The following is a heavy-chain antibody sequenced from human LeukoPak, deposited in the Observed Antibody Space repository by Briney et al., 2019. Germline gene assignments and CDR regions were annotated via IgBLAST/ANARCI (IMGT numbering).Heavy chain of an antibody. Sequence: ASVKVSCKASGYTFTGYYMHWVRQAPGQGLEWMGWINPNSGGTNYAQKFQGRVTMTRDTSISTAYMELSRLRSDDTAVYYCAGRSGYSYGYDYWGQGTLVTVSS. J-gene: IGHJ4*02. D-gene: IGHD5-18*01. CDR3: AGRSGYSYGYDY. CDR2: INPNSGGT. CDR1: GYTFTGYY. V-gene: IGHV1-2*02.